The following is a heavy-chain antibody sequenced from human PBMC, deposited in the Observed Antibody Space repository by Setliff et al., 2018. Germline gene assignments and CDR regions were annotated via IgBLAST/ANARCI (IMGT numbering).Heavy chain of an antibody. Sequence: SETLSLTCAVSGASINSGHYWGWIRQPPGKGLEWIANIYHRGRKYYNPSLQSRVSVSLDTSKNHFSLRLTSMTAADTAVYYCATPGRDDLDSPFEPFDIWGQVTMVTVSS. CDR3: ATPGRDDLDSPFEPFDI. CDR2: IYHRGRK. CDR1: GASINSGHY. V-gene: IGHV4-38-2*01. D-gene: IGHD3-3*01. J-gene: IGHJ3*02.